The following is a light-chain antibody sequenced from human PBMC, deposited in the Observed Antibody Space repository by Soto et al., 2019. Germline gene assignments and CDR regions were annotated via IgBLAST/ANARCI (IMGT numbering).Light chain of an antibody. V-gene: IGKV1-5*03. J-gene: IGKJ4*01. CDR1: QSISDW. CDR3: QQYNSYS. Sequence: DIQMTQYPSTLSASVGDRVTITCRASQSISDWLAWNQQKPGKAPTLLIDKVSSLEYGVPSRFSGSRSGKEFTLTISSLQPDDFATYYCQQYNSYSFGGGTKVEIK. CDR2: KVS.